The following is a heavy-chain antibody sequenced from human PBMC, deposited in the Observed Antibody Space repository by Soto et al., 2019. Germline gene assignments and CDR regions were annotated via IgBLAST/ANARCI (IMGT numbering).Heavy chain of an antibody. CDR3: ARDSGPAGGGACDI. V-gene: IGHV3-23*01. CDR2: VDVGGGST. Sequence: EVQLLESGGGLVQPGGSLRLSCAASGFTFSTHAMIWVRQAPGKGLNWVSTVDVGGGSTYYTDSVKGRFTVSRDNSKNAVCLQLNTLRAEGTAIYFCARDSGPAGGGACDIWGQGTMVTVSS. J-gene: IGHJ3*02. CDR1: GFTFSTHA. D-gene: IGHD6-25*01.